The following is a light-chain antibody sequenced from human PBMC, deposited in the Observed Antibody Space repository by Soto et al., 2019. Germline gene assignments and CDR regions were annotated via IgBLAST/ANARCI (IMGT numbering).Light chain of an antibody. V-gene: IGKV3-15*01. CDR2: GAS. J-gene: IGKJ1*01. CDR1: QSVYIN. CDR3: QQYRSWPRT. Sequence: EIVLTQSPATLSVSPGERVTLSCRASQSVYINLAWYHQKPVQAPRLLIYGASTRATDMSGTFSGRGSGTEFTLTISNVRPEDFAVYYCQQYRSWPRTFGQGTKLDIK.